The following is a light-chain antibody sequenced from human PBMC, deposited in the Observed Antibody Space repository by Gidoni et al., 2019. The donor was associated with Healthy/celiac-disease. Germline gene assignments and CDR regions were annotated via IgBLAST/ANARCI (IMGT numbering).Light chain of an antibody. CDR1: SGHSSYI. Sequence: QPVLTQSSPASAYLGSSVKLPCTLSSGHSSYIIAWHPQQPGKAPRYSMTLEGSGSYNKGRGFPDRFSGSRSGADRYLTISHLHSEDEADDYCETWDSNTPVFGGGPKLXV. V-gene: IGLV4-60*03. J-gene: IGLJ2*01. CDR3: ETWDSNTPV. CDR2: LEGSGSY.